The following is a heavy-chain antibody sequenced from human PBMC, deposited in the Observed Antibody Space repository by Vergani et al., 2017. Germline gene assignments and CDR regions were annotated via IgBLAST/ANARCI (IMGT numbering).Heavy chain of an antibody. D-gene: IGHD3-22*01. V-gene: IGHV5-51*01. CDR2: IYPGDSAT. J-gene: IGHJ3*02. CDR1: GYSFTSYW. CDR3: ARTYYYDSSGSNDAFDI. Sequence: EVQLVQSGAEVKKPGESLKISCKGSGYSFTSYWIGWVRQMPGKGLEWMGIIYPGDSATRYSPSFQGQVTISADKSFSTAYLQWSSLKASDTAMYYCARTYYYDSSGSNDAFDIWGQGTMVTVSS.